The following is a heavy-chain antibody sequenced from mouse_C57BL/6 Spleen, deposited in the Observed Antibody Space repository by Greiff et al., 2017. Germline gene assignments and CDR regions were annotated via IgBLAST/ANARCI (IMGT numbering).Heavy chain of an antibody. J-gene: IGHJ3*01. D-gene: IGHD3-2*02. CDR3: ARGDSSGYGFAY. V-gene: IGHV1-80*01. CDR1: GYAFSSYW. Sequence: QVQLQQSGAELVKPGASVKISCKASGYAFSSYWMNWVKQRPGKGLEWIGQIYPGDGDTNYNEKFKGKATLTADKSSSTAYMQLSSLTSEDSAVYFCARGDSSGYGFAYWGQGTLVTVSA. CDR2: IYPGDGDT.